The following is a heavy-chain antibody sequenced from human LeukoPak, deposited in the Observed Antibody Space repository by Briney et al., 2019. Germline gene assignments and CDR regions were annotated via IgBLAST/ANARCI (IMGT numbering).Heavy chain of an antibody. Sequence: ASVKVSCKASGYTFTGYYIHWVRQAPGQGLEWMGWINPNSGGTNYAQKFQGRVTMTRDTSISTAYMELSRLRSDDTAVYYCVRGQWELLSFFDYWGQGTPVTVSS. CDR2: INPNSGGT. D-gene: IGHD1-26*01. V-gene: IGHV1-2*02. CDR1: GYTFTGYY. CDR3: VRGQWELLSFFDY. J-gene: IGHJ4*02.